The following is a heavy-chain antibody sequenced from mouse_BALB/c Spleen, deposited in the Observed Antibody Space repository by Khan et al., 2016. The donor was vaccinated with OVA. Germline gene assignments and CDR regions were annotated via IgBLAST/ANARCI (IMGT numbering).Heavy chain of an antibody. CDR2: INPNNGYT. D-gene: IGHD2-14*01. Sequence: VQLQQSGAELARPGASVKMSRKTSGYTFSSYTIHWIKLRPGQGLEWIGYINPNNGYTNYNQKFKDKATLTADKSSTTVYMQLSSLTSDDSAMYNCARDGAYYRNDGWFAYWGQGTLVTVSA. CDR3: ARDGAYYRNDGWFAY. CDR1: GYTFSSYT. J-gene: IGHJ3*01. V-gene: IGHV1-4*01.